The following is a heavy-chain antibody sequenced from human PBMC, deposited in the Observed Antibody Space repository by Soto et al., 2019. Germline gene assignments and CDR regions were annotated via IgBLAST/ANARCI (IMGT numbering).Heavy chain of an antibody. CDR1: GGSFSGYY. D-gene: IGHD6-13*01. CDR2: INHSGST. J-gene: IGHJ5*02. Sequence: SETLSLTCAVYGGSFSGYYWSWIRQPPGKGLEWIGEINHSGSTNYNPSLKSRDTISVDTSKNQFSLKLSSVTAADTAVYYCARARDIAAAGTRHWFDPWGQGTLVTVSS. V-gene: IGHV4-34*01. CDR3: ARARDIAAAGTRHWFDP.